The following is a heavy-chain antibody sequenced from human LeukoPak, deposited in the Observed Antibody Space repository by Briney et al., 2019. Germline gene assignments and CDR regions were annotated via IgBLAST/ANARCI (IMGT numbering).Heavy chain of an antibody. Sequence: PGGSLRLSCAASGFTFSNAWMSWVRQAPGKGLEWVGRIKSKTDGGTTDYAAPVKGRFTISRDDSKNTLYLQVNSLKTEDTAVYYCTTDRGYLLEPDAFDIWGQGTMVTVSS. J-gene: IGHJ3*02. V-gene: IGHV3-15*01. CDR2: IKSKTDGGTT. CDR1: GFTFSNAW. D-gene: IGHD2/OR15-2a*01. CDR3: TTDRGYLLEPDAFDI.